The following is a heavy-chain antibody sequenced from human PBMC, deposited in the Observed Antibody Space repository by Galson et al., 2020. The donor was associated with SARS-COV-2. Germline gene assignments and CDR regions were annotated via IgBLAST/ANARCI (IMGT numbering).Heavy chain of an antibody. Sequence: SQTLSLTCAISGDSVSSSSAPWNWIRQSPSRGLEWLGRTYYRSKWYNEYTVSVKGRVTINPDTSKNQFSLQLNSVTPEDTAVYYCARSPGKSVARTMDVWSQGTTVTVSS. D-gene: IGHD6-19*01. CDR3: ARSPGKSVARTMDV. CDR2: TYYRSKWYN. CDR1: GDSVSSSSAP. V-gene: IGHV6-1*01. J-gene: IGHJ6*02.